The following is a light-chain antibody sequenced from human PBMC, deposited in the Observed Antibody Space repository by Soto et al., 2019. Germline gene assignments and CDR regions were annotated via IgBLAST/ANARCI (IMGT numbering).Light chain of an antibody. V-gene: IGKV3-20*01. CDR2: GAS. J-gene: IGKJ5*01. CDR3: QQYGSSPIT. Sequence: EIVLTQSPGTLSLSPGERATLSCRASQSFSSSYLAWYQQKPGQAPRLLIYGASTRATDILDRFGGSGSGTDFTLTISRLEPEDFAVYFCQQYGSSPITFGQGTRLEIK. CDR1: QSFSSSY.